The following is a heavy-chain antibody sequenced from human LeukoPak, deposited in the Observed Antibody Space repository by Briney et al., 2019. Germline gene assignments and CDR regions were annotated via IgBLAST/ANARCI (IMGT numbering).Heavy chain of an antibody. CDR2: TYDRSNWYN. V-gene: IGHV6-1*01. CDR1: GDRVSSNSAA. J-gene: IGHJ4*02. CDR3: ARETSHFDY. Sequence: SQTLSLTCVISGDRVSSNSAAWNWIRQSPSRGLEGLVRTYDRSNWYNYYAVSVKSRITINPDTSKNQFFLQLNSVTPEDTAVYYCARETSHFDYWGKGTLVNVSS.